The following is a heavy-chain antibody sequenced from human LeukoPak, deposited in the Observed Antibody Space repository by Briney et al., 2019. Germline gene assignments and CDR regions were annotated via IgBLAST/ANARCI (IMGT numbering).Heavy chain of an antibody. CDR2: IYHSGST. Sequence: SETLSLTCTVSGGSISSGGYYWSWIRQPPGKGLEWIGYIYHSGSTYYNPSLKSRVTISVDRSKNQFSLKLSSVTAADTAVYYCARDPGQTIFGMLRNDAFDIWGQGTMVTVSS. CDR3: ARDPGQTIFGMLRNDAFDI. D-gene: IGHD3-3*01. V-gene: IGHV4-30-2*01. CDR1: GGSISSGGYY. J-gene: IGHJ3*02.